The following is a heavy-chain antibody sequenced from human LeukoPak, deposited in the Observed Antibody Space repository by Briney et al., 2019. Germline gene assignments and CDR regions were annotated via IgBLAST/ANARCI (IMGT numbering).Heavy chain of an antibody. J-gene: IGHJ6*02. Sequence: SETLSLTCTVSGGSISSGSYYWSWIRQPAGKGLEWIGRIYTSGSTNYNPSLKSRVTISVDTSKNQFSLKLSSVTAADTAVYYCATCDNYGSLDYGMDVWGQGTTVTVSS. CDR1: GGSISSGSYY. D-gene: IGHD3-10*01. CDR2: IYTSGST. CDR3: ATCDNYGSLDYGMDV. V-gene: IGHV4-61*02.